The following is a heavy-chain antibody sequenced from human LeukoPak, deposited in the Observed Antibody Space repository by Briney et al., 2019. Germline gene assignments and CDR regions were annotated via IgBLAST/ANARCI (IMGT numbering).Heavy chain of an antibody. Sequence: GALRLSCAASGFTVSTNYMSWVRQAPGKGLEWLSLIYSGGSTYYADSVKGRFTISRDNAKNSLYLQMNSLRAEDTAVYYCARDRYSSSSDFDYWGQGTLVTVSS. CDR2: IYSGGST. D-gene: IGHD6-6*01. CDR1: GFTVSTNY. J-gene: IGHJ4*02. V-gene: IGHV3-66*01. CDR3: ARDRYSSSSDFDY.